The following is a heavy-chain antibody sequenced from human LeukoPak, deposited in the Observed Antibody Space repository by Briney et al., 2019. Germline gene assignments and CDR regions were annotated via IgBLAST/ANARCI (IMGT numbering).Heavy chain of an antibody. Sequence: GGSLRLSCVVSGFTFNRCWMNWVRQAPGKGLEWVAHINPDGRDTYYADSVKGRFTISRDNAQNSMYLQMNSLRVEDTAVYYCTSWGDTTAEYFQRWGQGTLVTVSS. CDR1: GFTFNRCW. D-gene: IGHD2-21*02. CDR2: INPDGRDT. CDR3: TSWGDTTAEYFQR. J-gene: IGHJ1*01. V-gene: IGHV3-7*01.